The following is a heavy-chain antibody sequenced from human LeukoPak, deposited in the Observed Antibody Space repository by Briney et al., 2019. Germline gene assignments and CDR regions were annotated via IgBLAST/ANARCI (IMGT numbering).Heavy chain of an antibody. Sequence: PGGSLRLSCVGSGFTFSDHYMNWVRQAPGKGLEWLSGINWNGGSTGYADSVKGRFIISRDNANNSLYLQMNSLRAEDTALYYCARERYYDSSGYYGEDYWGQGTLVTVPS. CDR2: INWNGGST. D-gene: IGHD3-22*01. V-gene: IGHV3-20*04. CDR3: ARERYYDSSGYYGEDY. CDR1: GFTFSDHY. J-gene: IGHJ4*02.